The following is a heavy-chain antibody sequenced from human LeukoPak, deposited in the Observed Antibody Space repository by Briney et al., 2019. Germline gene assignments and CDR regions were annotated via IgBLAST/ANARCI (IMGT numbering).Heavy chain of an antibody. Sequence: GGSLTLSCAASGFTFSSYAMSWVRQAPGKGLEWVSIISASGGSTYYADSVKGRFTISRDKSRNYLQMNSLRGDDTAIYYCAKDVRVGEYYGSGSYFDYWGQGTLVTVSS. CDR1: GFTFSSYA. D-gene: IGHD3-10*01. CDR2: ISASGGST. V-gene: IGHV3-23*01. J-gene: IGHJ4*02. CDR3: AKDVRVGEYYGSGSYFDY.